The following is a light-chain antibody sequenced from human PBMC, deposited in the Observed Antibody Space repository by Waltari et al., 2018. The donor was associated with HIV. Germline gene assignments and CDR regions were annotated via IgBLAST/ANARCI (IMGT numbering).Light chain of an antibody. V-gene: IGKV2-30*01. CDR2: KVS. Sequence: DVVMTQSPISLPLHLGQAAYTLRRANQSLVYSDGNTYLNWFQQRPGQSPRRLIYKVSNRDSGVPDRFSGSGSGTDFTLKISRVEAGDVGVYYCMQGTHWPWTFGQGTKVEIK. CDR3: MQGTHWPWT. CDR1: QSLVYSDGNTY. J-gene: IGKJ1*01.